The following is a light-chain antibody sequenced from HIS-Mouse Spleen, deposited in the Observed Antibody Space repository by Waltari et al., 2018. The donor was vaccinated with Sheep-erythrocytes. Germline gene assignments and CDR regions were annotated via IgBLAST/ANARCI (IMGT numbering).Light chain of an antibody. Sequence: QSALTQPASVSGSPGQSITISCPGTSSDVGGYNYVSWYQQHPGKAPKLMIYDVSHRPSGVSNRFSGSKSGNTASLTISGLQAEDEADYYCSSYTSSSTVFGTGTKVTVL. CDR3: SSYTSSSTV. CDR1: SSDVGGYNY. V-gene: IGLV2-14*03. J-gene: IGLJ1*01. CDR2: DVS.